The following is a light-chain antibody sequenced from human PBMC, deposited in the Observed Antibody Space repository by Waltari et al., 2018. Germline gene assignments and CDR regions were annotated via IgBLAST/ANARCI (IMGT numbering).Light chain of an antibody. CDR2: WAS. CDR1: QSVLYSSNNKNY. Sequence: DIVMTQSPDSLAVSLGERATINCKSSQSVLYSSNNKNYLTWYQKKPGQLPELLIYWASTRESGVPDRFSGSGSVTDFTLTISSLQAEDVAVDYCQQYYNTPFTFGPGTKVDVK. J-gene: IGKJ3*01. CDR3: QQYYNTPFT. V-gene: IGKV4-1*01.